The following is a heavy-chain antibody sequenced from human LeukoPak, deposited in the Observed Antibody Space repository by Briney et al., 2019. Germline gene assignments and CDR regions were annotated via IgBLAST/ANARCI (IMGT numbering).Heavy chain of an antibody. Sequence: GGSLRLPCVVSGFTFSDYGLTWVRQAPGKGLEWVSSVTGSGLNTHYGDSVKGRFAISRDNSRNTLYLQMNSLRGEDTAIYYCAKGLRSLDYWGQGTLVSVSS. CDR3: AKGLRSLDY. CDR1: GFTFSDYG. J-gene: IGHJ4*02. V-gene: IGHV3-23*01. D-gene: IGHD3-10*01. CDR2: VTGSGLNT.